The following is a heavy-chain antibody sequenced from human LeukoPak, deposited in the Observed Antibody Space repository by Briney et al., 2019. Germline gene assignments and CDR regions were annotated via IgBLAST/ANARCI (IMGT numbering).Heavy chain of an antibody. Sequence: SETLSLTCTVSGGSISSYYWSWIRQPPGKGLEWIGYIYYSGSTNYNPSLKSRVTISVDTSKNQFSLKLSSVTAADTAVYYCARGRSPHDSSGLDYWGQGTLVTVSS. CDR3: ARGRSPHDSSGLDY. V-gene: IGHV4-59*01. D-gene: IGHD3-22*01. J-gene: IGHJ4*02. CDR1: GGSISSYY. CDR2: IYYSGST.